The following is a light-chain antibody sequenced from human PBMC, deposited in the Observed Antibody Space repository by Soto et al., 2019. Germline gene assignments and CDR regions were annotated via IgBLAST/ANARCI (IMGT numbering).Light chain of an antibody. J-gene: IGLJ1*01. CDR2: EVT. CDR1: SSDVGSYDL. CDR3: CSYEGVSTFV. V-gene: IGLV2-23*02. Sequence: QSVLTQPASVSGSPGQSITISCTGTSSDVGSYDLVSWYQQHPGKAPRLIIYEVTKRPSGVSNRFSGSKSGSTASLTFSGLQAEDEADYFCCSYEGVSTFVFGTGTKVT.